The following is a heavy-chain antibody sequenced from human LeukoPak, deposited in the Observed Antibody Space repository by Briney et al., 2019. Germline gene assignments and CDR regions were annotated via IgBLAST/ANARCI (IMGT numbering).Heavy chain of an antibody. J-gene: IGHJ3*02. CDR2: IKPDGGEK. V-gene: IGHV3-7*01. D-gene: IGHD5-24*01. CDR3: AKDQQRWLHGGAFDI. CDR1: GFTFSSYM. Sequence: GGSLRLSCAASGFTFSSYMMTWVRQAPGKGLEWVANIKPDGGEKFYVDSVRGRFTISRDNAKNSLYLQMNSLRAEDTAVYYCAKDQQRWLHGGAFDIWGQGTMVTVSS.